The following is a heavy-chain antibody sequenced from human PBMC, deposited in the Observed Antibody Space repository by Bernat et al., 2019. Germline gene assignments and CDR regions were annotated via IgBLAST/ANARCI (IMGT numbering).Heavy chain of an antibody. CDR2: VSSSGRCT. J-gene: IGHJ4*02. V-gene: IGHV3-23*01. CDR3: ARGCGDSCFSVDS. CDR1: GFTFSGYA. Sequence: EVHVLESGGGLVQPGGCLRLSCAASGFTFSGYAMSWVRQAPGKGLEWVSGVSSSGRCTFYADSVKGRFTISRDNSKNTLYLQMNSLSAEDTAIYYCARGCGDSCFSVDSWGQGTPVTVSS. D-gene: IGHD2-15*01.